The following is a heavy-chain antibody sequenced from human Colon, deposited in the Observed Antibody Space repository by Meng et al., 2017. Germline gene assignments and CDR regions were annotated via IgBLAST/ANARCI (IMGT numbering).Heavy chain of an antibody. CDR2: IYYSGST. D-gene: IGHD5-24*01. V-gene: IGHV4-28*01. J-gene: IGHJ4*02. Sequence: PGLGQPSDPPPLTCAVSGYSSSSSNWWVWIRQPPGKGLEWIGYIYYSGSTDYNPSLKSRVTMSVDTSKNQFSLKLSSVTAVDTAVYYCARKRDGYNPFDDWGQGTLVTVSS. CDR3: ARKRDGYNPFDD. CDR1: GYSSSSSNW.